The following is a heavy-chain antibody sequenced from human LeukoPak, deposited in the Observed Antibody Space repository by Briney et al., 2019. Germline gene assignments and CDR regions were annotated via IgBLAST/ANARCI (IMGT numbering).Heavy chain of an antibody. CDR1: GGSISSYY. CDR3: ARETSSDPHDAELQRWFDP. V-gene: IGHV4-59*01. J-gene: IGHJ5*02. D-gene: IGHD1-1*01. CDR2: IYYSGST. Sequence: SETLSLTCTVSGGSISSYYWSWIRQPPGKGLEWIGYIYYSGSTNYNPSLKSRVTISVDTSKNQFSLKLSSVTAADTAVYYCARETSSDPHDAELQRWFDPWGQGTLVTVSS.